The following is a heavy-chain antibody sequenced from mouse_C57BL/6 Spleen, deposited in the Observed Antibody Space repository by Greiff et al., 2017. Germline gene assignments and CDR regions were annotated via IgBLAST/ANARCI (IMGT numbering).Heavy chain of an antibody. J-gene: IGHJ4*01. CDR1: GYSITSGYY. D-gene: IGHD6-1*01. Sequence: EVTLQESGPGLVKPSQSLSLTCSVTGYSITSGYYWNWIRQFPGNKLEWMGYISYDGSNNYNPSLKNRISITRDTSKNQFFLKLNSVTTEDTATDYCARPLEGSYYAMDYWGQGTSVTVSS. V-gene: IGHV3-6*01. CDR3: ARPLEGSYYAMDY. CDR2: ISYDGSN.